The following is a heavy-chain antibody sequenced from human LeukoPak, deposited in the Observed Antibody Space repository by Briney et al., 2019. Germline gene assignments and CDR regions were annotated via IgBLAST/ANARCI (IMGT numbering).Heavy chain of an antibody. CDR3: AKGHRVVPAPFDY. J-gene: IGHJ4*02. D-gene: IGHD2-2*01. V-gene: IGHV3-30*02. Sequence: GGSLRLSCAASGFTFSSYGMHWVRQAPGKGLEWVAFIRYDGSNKYYADSVKGRFTISRDNSKNTLYLQMNSLRAEDTAVYYCAKGHRVVPAPFDYWGQGTLVTVSS. CDR2: IRYDGSNK. CDR1: GFTFSSYG.